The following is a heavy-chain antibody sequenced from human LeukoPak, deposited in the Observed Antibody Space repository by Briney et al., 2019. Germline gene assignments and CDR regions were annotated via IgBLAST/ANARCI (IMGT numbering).Heavy chain of an antibody. D-gene: IGHD1-26*01. Sequence: EASVKVSCKASGYTFTNYDINWVRQATGQGPEWMGWMSTSSGNTGYAQKFQGRLTMTRDTSITTVYMELSSLRSDDTAVYYCARVAGSIDYWGQGTLVTVSS. CDR3: ARVAGSIDY. J-gene: IGHJ4*02. V-gene: IGHV1-8*01. CDR1: GYTFTNYD. CDR2: MSTSSGNT.